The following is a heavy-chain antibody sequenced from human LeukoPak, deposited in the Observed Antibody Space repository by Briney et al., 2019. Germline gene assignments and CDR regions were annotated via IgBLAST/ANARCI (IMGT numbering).Heavy chain of an antibody. Sequence: GGSLRLSCAASGLTFSSYAMSWVRQAPGKGLEWVSAISASGDSTYYADSVKGRFTISRDNSKNTLYLQMNSLRAEDTAVYYCAKELKMAVVGTVAFDIWGQGTKVTV. CDR2: ISASGDST. D-gene: IGHD5-24*01. V-gene: IGHV3-23*01. J-gene: IGHJ3*02. CDR3: AKELKMAVVGTVAFDI. CDR1: GLTFSSYA.